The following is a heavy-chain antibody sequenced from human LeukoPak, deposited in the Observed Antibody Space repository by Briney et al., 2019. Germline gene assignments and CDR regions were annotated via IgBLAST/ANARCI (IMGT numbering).Heavy chain of an antibody. CDR1: GYSFTSYW. CDR3: ARLSEYYYGSGSYIDY. D-gene: IGHD3-10*01. J-gene: IGHJ4*02. CDR2: IYPGDSDT. V-gene: IGHV5-51*01. Sequence: GESLKISCKGSGYSFTSYWIGWVRQMPGKGLENMGTIYPGDSDTRYSPSFQGQVTISADKSISTAYLQWSSLKASDTAMYFCARLSEYYYGSGSYIDYRGQGTLVTVSS.